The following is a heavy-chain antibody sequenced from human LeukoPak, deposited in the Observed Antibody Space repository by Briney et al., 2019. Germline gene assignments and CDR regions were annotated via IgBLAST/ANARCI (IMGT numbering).Heavy chain of an antibody. V-gene: IGHV3-15*01. J-gene: IGHJ4*02. D-gene: IGHD4-11*01. CDR1: GFTFTFYG. Sequence: RGSLRLSCAASGFTFTFYGMNWVRQAPGKGLEWVGRIKSKTDGGTTDYAAPGKGRFTISRDDSKNTLYLQMNSLKTEDTAVYYCTTDRTVDYWGQGSLVSVSS. CDR3: TTDRTVDY. CDR2: IKSKTDGGTT.